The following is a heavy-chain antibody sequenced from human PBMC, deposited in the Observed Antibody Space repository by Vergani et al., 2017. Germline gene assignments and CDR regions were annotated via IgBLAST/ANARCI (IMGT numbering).Heavy chain of an antibody. CDR1: GFSVNSHPMR. CDR3: AQIXSKNGYNYDAFDI. V-gene: IGHV2-70*04. CDR2: IDWDDDK. J-gene: IGHJ3*02. Sequence: QITLQESGPALVKPTQTLTLTCTLSGFSVNSHPMRVIWIRQPPGKALEWLARIDWDDDKFYDRSLKTRLTISKDTSKNQVVLRMTNMDPVDTAMYYCAQIXSKNGYNYDAFDIWGQGTMVIVSS. D-gene: IGHD5-24*01.